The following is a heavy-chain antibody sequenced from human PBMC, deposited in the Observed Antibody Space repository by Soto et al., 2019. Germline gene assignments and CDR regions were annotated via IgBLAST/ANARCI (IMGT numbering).Heavy chain of an antibody. CDR1: GFRFIDYS. D-gene: IGHD3-22*01. Sequence: HPGGSLRLSCAASGFRFIDYSIICVRQVPGGGLEWVAVISADGHSTYFANSVKGRFTITRDNFKDTMSLEMHYLRPEDTAVYHCAKIPTLYYDSRGFYGWFGPWGQGTQVTVSS. CDR3: AKIPTLYYDSRGFYGWFGP. V-gene: IGHV3-23*01. J-gene: IGHJ5*02. CDR2: ISADGHST.